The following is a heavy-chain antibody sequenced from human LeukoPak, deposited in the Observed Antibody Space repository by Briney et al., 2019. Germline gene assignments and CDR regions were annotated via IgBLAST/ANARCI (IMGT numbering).Heavy chain of an antibody. Sequence: ASVKVSCKVSGYTLTELSMHWVRQAPGKGLEWMGGFDPEDGETIYAQKFQGRVTMTEDTSTDTAYMELSSLRSEDTAVYYCARDGSVSSSSGFQGYYYYGMDVWGQGTTVTVSS. CDR2: FDPEDGET. CDR1: GYTLTELS. D-gene: IGHD6-6*01. J-gene: IGHJ6*02. CDR3: ARDGSVSSSSGFQGYYYYGMDV. V-gene: IGHV1-24*01.